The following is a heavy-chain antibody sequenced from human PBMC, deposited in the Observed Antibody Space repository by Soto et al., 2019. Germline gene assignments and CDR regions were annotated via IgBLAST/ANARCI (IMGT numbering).Heavy chain of an antibody. V-gene: IGHV1-3*01. CDR3: ARDLNTYYDFWSGYLGAFDY. J-gene: IGHJ4*02. CDR1: GYTFTSYA. D-gene: IGHD3-3*01. Sequence: ASVKVSCKASGYTFTSYAMHWVRQAPGQRLEWMGWINAGNGNTKYSQKFQGRVTITRDTSASTAYMELSSLRSEDTAVYYCARDLNTYYDFWSGYLGAFDYWGQGTLVTVYS. CDR2: INAGNGNT.